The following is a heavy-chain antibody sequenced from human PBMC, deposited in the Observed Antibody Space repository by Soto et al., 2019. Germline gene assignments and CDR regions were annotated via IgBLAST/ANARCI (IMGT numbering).Heavy chain of an antibody. CDR2: IGGYNGNT. CDR3: ASWAGQAREFGSPFDY. V-gene: IGHV1-18*03. D-gene: IGHD6-19*01. J-gene: IGHJ4*02. CDR1: GDMFSSHG. Sequence: ASVKVSCKASGDMFSSHGVNWVRRAPGQGLEWMGWIGGYNGNTNYAQKFQGRVTMTTDTSTNTAYMELRSLRSDDMAMYYCASWAGQAREFGSPFDYWGQGTLVTVSS.